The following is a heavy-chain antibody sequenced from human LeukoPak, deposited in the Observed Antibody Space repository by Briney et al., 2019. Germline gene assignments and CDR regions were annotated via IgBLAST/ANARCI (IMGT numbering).Heavy chain of an antibody. Sequence: PGRSLRLSCAASGFTFSSYGMHWVRQAPGKGLEWVAVIWYDGSNKYYADSVKGRFTISRDNSKNTVYLQMNSLRAEDSAVYYCAKDTAQGYTYGTIEQDYWGQGTRVTVSS. V-gene: IGHV3-33*06. D-gene: IGHD5-18*01. CDR2: IWYDGSNK. CDR1: GFTFSSYG. J-gene: IGHJ4*02. CDR3: AKDTAQGYTYGTIEQDY.